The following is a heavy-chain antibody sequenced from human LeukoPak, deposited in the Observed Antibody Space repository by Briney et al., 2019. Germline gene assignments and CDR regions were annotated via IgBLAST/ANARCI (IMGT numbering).Heavy chain of an antibody. D-gene: IGHD5-18*01. CDR2: ISAYNGIT. CDR3: ASGYSYGYNWFDP. Sequence: ASVKVSCKASGYTFTSYGISWMRQAPGQGLEWMGWISAYNGITNYVQRLQGRVTMTTDTSTTTAYMELRSLRSDDTAVYYCASGYSYGYNWFDPWGQGTLVTVSS. CDR1: GYTFTSYG. V-gene: IGHV1-18*01. J-gene: IGHJ5*02.